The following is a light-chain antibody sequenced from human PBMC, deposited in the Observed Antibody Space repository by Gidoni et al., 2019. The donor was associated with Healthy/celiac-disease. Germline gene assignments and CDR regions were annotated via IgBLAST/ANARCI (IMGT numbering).Light chain of an antibody. J-gene: IGKJ1*01. CDR1: QSVLYSSNHKNY. CDR3: QQYYSTPQT. CDR2: WAS. V-gene: IGKV4-1*01. Sequence: DIVRTQAPDSLAVSLGERATINCKSSQSVLYSSNHKNYLAWYTQKPGQPPKLLIYWASTRESGVPARFSGSGSGTDFTLTISSLQAEDVAVYYCQQYYSTPQTFGQGTKVEIK.